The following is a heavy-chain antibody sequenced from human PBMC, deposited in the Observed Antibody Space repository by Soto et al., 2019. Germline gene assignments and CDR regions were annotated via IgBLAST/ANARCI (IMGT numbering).Heavy chain of an antibody. CDR2: MNPNSGNT. V-gene: IGHV1-8*01. CDR3: ARAGLRFLEWLPRMPYYMDV. CDR1: GYTFTSYD. Sequence: ASVKVSCKASGYTFTSYDINWVRQATGQGLEWMGWMNPNSGNTGYAQKFQGRVTMTRNTSISTAYMELSSLRSEDTAVYYCARAGLRFLEWLPRMPYYMDVWGKGTTVTVSS. J-gene: IGHJ6*03. D-gene: IGHD3-3*01.